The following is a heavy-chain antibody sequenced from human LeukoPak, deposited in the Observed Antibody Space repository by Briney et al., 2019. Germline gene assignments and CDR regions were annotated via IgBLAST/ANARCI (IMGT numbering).Heavy chain of an antibody. D-gene: IGHD6-6*01. CDR3: ARGRWWFAGRPPHYMDV. J-gene: IGHJ6*03. Sequence: SETLSLTCSVSGYSISRGYYWGWIRQPPGKGLEWIGSIFYRGTTYYNPSLKSRVTISLDTSKNQFSLKLSSMTAADTAVYYCARGRWWFAGRPPHYMDVWGKGTTVTVSS. V-gene: IGHV4-38-2*02. CDR2: IFYRGTT. CDR1: GYSISRGYY.